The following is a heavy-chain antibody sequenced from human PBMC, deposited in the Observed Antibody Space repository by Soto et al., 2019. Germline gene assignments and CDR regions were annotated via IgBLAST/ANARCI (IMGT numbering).Heavy chain of an antibody. CDR1: GFTFSNYG. Sequence: EVQLVESGGGLVKPGGSLRLSCAASGFTFSNYGMNWVRQPPGKGLEWISSTSSSSSYIYYADSVKGRFTISRDNANSSLYLQMNSLRAEDTAVYYCARVISLHYYGSGSYDYWGQGTLVTVSS. CDR2: TSSSSSYI. V-gene: IGHV3-21*01. CDR3: ARVISLHYYGSGSYDY. J-gene: IGHJ4*02. D-gene: IGHD3-10*01.